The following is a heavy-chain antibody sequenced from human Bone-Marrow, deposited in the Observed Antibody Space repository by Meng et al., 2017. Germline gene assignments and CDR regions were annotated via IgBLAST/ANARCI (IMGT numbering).Heavy chain of an antibody. CDR3: ARDMIVVVPAAYYYYYGMDV. Sequence: ASVKVSCKASGYTFNNYGISWVRQAPGQGLEWMGWISAYNDNTNYAQELQGRVTLTTDTSTSTAYMELRSLRSEDTAVYYCARDMIVVVPAAYYYYYGMDVWGQGTTVTVSS. J-gene: IGHJ6*02. CDR2: ISAYNDNT. D-gene: IGHD2-2*01. V-gene: IGHV1-18*01. CDR1: GYTFNNYG.